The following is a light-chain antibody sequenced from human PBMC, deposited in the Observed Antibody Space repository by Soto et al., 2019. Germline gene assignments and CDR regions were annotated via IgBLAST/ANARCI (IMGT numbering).Light chain of an antibody. CDR2: DAS. V-gene: IGKV1-33*01. J-gene: IGKJ1*01. CDR3: QQYDNLSPTWT. CDR1: QDINNY. Sequence: DIQMTQSPSSLSASVGDRVTITCQASQDINNYLNWYQQKPGKAPKLLIYDASNLETGVPSRFSGSGSGTDFTFTISSLQPEDSATYYCQQYDNLSPTWTFGQGTKVEIE.